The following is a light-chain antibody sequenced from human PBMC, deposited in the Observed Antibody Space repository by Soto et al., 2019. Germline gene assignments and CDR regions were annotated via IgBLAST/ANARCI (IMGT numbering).Light chain of an antibody. V-gene: IGKV3-20*01. CDR2: DAS. CDR1: QSVSSSY. Sequence: EIVLTQSPGTLSLSPGERATLSCRASQSVSSSYLAWYQQEPGQAPRLLIYDASSRATGIPDRFSGSGSGTDFTLTISRLEPEDFAVYYCQQYGTSPPWTFGQGTKVEIK. CDR3: QQYGTSPPWT. J-gene: IGKJ1*01.